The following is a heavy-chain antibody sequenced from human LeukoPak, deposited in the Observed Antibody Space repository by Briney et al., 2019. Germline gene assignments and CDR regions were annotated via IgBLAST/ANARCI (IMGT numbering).Heavy chain of an antibody. CDR1: GFTFSSYA. Sequence: GGSLRLSCAASGFTFSSYAMSWVRQAPGKGPEWVSEISGSGDTTYYVDSVKGRFTISRDNSKNTLYLQMNSLRAEDTAVYYCAKAYYSGSWFYFDYWGQGTLVTVSS. CDR2: ISGSGDTT. D-gene: IGHD6-13*01. CDR3: AKAYYSGSWFYFDY. J-gene: IGHJ4*02. V-gene: IGHV3-23*01.